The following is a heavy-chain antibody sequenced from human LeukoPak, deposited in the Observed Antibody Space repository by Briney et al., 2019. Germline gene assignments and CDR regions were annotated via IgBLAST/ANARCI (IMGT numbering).Heavy chain of an antibody. CDR2: FTHLETT. CDR1: GGSFRGYY. D-gene: IGHD6-13*01. CDR3: ARSMTYRSTWYTDY. V-gene: IGHV4-34*01. J-gene: IGHJ4*02. Sequence: PSETLSLTCDVYGGSFRGYYWTWIRQSPGKGLEWLGEFTHLETTNYNPSLKSRVTISVDTSKNQFSLKLSSVTAADTAVYYCARSMTYRSTWYTDYWGQGTLVTVSS.